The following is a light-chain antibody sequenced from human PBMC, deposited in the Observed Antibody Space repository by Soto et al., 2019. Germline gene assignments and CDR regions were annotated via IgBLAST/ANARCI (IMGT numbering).Light chain of an antibody. J-gene: IGLJ2*01. V-gene: IGLV3-21*04. CDR3: QVWGSNADPYVV. CDR1: NIGDKS. CDR2: NDG. Sequence: SYELTQPPSVSLTPGETSKITWAGKNIGDKSVHWYQWKPGQAPTLLIYNDGDRPSGIPERFSGSNSGNMATLTVSRVEAGDEADYYCQVWGSNADPYVVFGGGTKVTVL.